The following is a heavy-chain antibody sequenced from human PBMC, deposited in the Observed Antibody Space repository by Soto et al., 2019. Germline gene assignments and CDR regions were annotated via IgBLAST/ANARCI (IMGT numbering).Heavy chain of an antibody. Sequence: GESLKISCKGSGYSFTIYWISLVLQMPGKGLEWMGRIDPSDSYTNYSPSFQGHVTISADKSISTAYLQWSSLKASDTAMYYCARIAEWELPSAFDIWGQGTMVTVSS. CDR1: GYSFTIYW. V-gene: IGHV5-10-1*01. J-gene: IGHJ3*02. CDR2: IDPSDSYT. CDR3: ARIAEWELPSAFDI. D-gene: IGHD1-26*01.